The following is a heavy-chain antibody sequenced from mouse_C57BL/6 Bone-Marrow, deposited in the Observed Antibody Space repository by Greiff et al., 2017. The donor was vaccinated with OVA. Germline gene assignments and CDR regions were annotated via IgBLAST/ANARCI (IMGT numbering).Heavy chain of an antibody. CDR2: IDPENGDT. CDR3: TSYGNFDY. J-gene: IGHJ2*01. V-gene: IGHV14-4*01. Sequence: VQLKQSGAELVRPGASVKLSCTASGFNIKDDYMHWVKQRPEQGLDWIGWIDPENGDTEYASKFQGKATITADTSSNTAYLQLSSLTSEDTAVYYCTSYGNFDYWGQGTTLTVSS. D-gene: IGHD2-1*01. CDR1: GFNIKDDY.